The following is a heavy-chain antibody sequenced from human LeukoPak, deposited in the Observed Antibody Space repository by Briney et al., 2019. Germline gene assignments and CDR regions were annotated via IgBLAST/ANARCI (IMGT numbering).Heavy chain of an antibody. Sequence: HPGGSLRLSCAASGFTFDDYAMHWVRQAPGKGLEWVSLISWNGASTYYADSVKGRFTISRDNSKNSLYLQMNSLRAEDTAFYYCAKDGVVAALGDNWFYPWGQGTLVTVSS. D-gene: IGHD2-15*01. CDR1: GFTFDDYA. V-gene: IGHV3-43D*03. CDR3: AKDGVVAALGDNWFYP. J-gene: IGHJ5*02. CDR2: ISWNGAST.